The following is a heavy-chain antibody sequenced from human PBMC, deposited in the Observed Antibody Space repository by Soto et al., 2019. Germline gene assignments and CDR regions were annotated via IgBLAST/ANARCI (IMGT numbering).Heavy chain of an antibody. CDR3: ARASSDSPWPGMDV. J-gene: IGHJ6*02. D-gene: IGHD6-25*01. CDR1: GFTFSSYA. V-gene: IGHV3-30-3*01. Sequence: GVSLRLSCSASGFTFSSYAMHWVRQAPGKGLEWVAVISYDGSNKYYADSVKGRFTISRDNSKNTLYLQMNSLRAEDTAVYYCARASSDSPWPGMDVWGQATTVTVS. CDR2: ISYDGSNK.